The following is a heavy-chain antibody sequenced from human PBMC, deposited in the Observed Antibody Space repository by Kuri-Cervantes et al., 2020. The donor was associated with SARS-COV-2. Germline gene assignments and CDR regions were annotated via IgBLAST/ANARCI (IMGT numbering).Heavy chain of an antibody. J-gene: IGHJ2*01. CDR3: ASFTVTTSLLGL. V-gene: IGHV3-21*01. CDR2: ISSSSSYI. CDR1: GFTFSSYS. Sequence: GESLKISCAASGFTFSSYSMNWVRQAPGKGLEWVSSISSSSSYIYYADSVKGRFTISRDNAKNSLYLQMNSLRAEDTAVYYCASFTVTTSLLGLWGRGTLVTVSS. D-gene: IGHD4-17*01.